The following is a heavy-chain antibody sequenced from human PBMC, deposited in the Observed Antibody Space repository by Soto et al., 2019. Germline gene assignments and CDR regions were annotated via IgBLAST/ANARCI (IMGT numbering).Heavy chain of an antibody. Sequence: PGGSLRLSCAASGFTFSSYVMHWVRQAPGKGLEWVAVISYDGSNKYYADSVKGRFTISRDNSKNTLYLQMNSLRAEDTAVYYCAILHYGIDYWGQGTLVTVSS. CDR2: ISYDGSNK. D-gene: IGHD4-17*01. V-gene: IGHV3-30*03. CDR1: GFTFSSYV. J-gene: IGHJ4*02. CDR3: AILHYGIDY.